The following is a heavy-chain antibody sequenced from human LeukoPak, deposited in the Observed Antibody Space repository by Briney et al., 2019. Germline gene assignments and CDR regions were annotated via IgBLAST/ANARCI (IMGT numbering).Heavy chain of an antibody. J-gene: IGHJ4*02. D-gene: IGHD5-18*01. CDR2: ISYSGCT. Sequence: SETLCLTCAVSVGSLSIYYWSWVRQPPGKGLEWVGYISYSGCTNYNTSLKSRVSLYLDTSHNQISLKRRSVTAADTAVYYCASGGYSYVGHFDYWGQGTLVTVSS. V-gene: IGHV4-59*01. CDR1: VGSLSIYY. CDR3: ASGGYSYVGHFDY.